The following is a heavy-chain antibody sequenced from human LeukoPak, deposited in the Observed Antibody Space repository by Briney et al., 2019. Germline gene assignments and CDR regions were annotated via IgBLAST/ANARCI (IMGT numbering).Heavy chain of an antibody. Sequence: ASVKVSCKASGYTFTSYYMHSLRQAPGKGLEWMGIINPSCGSKSYAQKYESRITMTRYTATSTVYMELSRLRSEDTAVYYCAREGWLKQLKDDAFDIWGQGTMVTVSS. CDR2: INPSCGSK. CDR3: AREGWLKQLKDDAFDI. V-gene: IGHV1-46*01. D-gene: IGHD5-12*01. J-gene: IGHJ3*02. CDR1: GYTFTSYY.